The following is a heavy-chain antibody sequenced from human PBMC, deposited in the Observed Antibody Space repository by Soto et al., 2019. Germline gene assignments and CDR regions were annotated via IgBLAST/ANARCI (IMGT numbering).Heavy chain of an antibody. D-gene: IGHD2-21*02. J-gene: IGHJ4*02. Sequence: SETLSLTCSVSGFAISRGYYWSWVRQPPGKGLEWIGSIYPSVSSYHNPSLATRLGLSIDASKNQFTLNLTSVTAADTALYFCAREKVGTTFFDTWGQGIQVTVSS. CDR2: IYPSVSS. CDR1: GFAISRGYY. V-gene: IGHV4-38-2*02. CDR3: AREKVGTTFFDT.